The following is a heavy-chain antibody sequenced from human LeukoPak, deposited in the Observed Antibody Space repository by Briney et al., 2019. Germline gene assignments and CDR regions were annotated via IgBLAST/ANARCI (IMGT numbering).Heavy chain of an antibody. D-gene: IGHD2-15*01. Sequence: GGSLRLSCVASGFTFSSYWMHWVRQAPGRGLVWVSRINSDGSSTSYADSVKGRFTISRDNAKNTLYLQMNSLRAEDTAVYYCARVLSGGVRSLDYWGQGTLVTVSS. J-gene: IGHJ4*02. CDR3: ARVLSGGVRSLDY. V-gene: IGHV3-74*01. CDR1: GFTFSSYW. CDR2: INSDGSST.